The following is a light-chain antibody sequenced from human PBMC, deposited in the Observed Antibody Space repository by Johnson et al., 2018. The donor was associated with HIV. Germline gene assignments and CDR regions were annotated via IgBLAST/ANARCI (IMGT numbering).Light chain of an antibody. V-gene: IGLV1-51*01. CDR2: DNN. Sequence: QSVLTQPPSVSAAPGQKVTISCSGSRSNIGNNYVSWYQQFPGTAPKLLIYDNNKRPSGIPDRFSGSKSGTSATLGITGLQTGAEADYYCGTWDSSLSAGGYVFGTGTKVTVL. J-gene: IGLJ1*01. CDR3: GTWDSSLSAGGYV. CDR1: RSNIGNNY.